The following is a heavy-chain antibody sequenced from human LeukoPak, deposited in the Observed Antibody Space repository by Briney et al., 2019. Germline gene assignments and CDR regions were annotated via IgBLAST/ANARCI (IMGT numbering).Heavy chain of an antibody. CDR1: GFTFSTCG. V-gene: IGHV3-30*02. CDR3: AKEPYSSVYYFYYMDV. CDR2: IRYGGSDI. Sequence: GGSLRLSCAASGFTFSTCGMHWVRQAPGKGLEWVAFIRYGGSDIYYGDSVKGRFTISRDNSKNTLSLQMNSLRGEDTAVYYCAKEPYSSVYYFYYMDVWGKGTTVTVSS. J-gene: IGHJ6*03. D-gene: IGHD6-25*01.